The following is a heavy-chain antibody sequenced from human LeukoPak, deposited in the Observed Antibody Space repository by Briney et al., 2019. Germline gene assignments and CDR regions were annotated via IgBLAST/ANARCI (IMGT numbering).Heavy chain of an antibody. CDR2: INSDGGGT. D-gene: IGHD2-8*01. CDR3: ARPYVSTRKVFAV. V-gene: IGHV3-74*01. J-gene: IGHJ3*01. Sequence: GGSLRLSCAASGFTFSTSWMHWVRQAPGNGLVWVSRINSDGGGTNYPDSVKGRFTISRDNARHTLYLQMNSLRAEDTAVYYCARPYVSTRKVFAVWGQGTVVTVSS. CDR1: GFTFSTSW.